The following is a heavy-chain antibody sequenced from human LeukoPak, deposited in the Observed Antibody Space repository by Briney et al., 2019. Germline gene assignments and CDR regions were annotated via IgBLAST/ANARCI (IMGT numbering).Heavy chain of an antibody. J-gene: IGHJ4*02. CDR1: GFTFSSYS. D-gene: IGHD7-27*01. Sequence: PGGSLRLSCAASGFTFSSYSMNWVRQAPGKGLEWVSSISSGSSYIYYADSVKGRFTISRDNAKNSLYLQMNSLRAEDTAVYYCARDLNWGDFDYWGQGTLVAVSS. CDR3: ARDLNWGDFDY. CDR2: ISSGSSYI. V-gene: IGHV3-21*01.